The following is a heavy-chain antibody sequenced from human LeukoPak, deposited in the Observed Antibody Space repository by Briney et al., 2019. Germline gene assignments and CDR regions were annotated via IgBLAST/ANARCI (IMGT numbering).Heavy chain of an antibody. V-gene: IGHV1-24*01. CDR1: GYTLNELS. J-gene: IGHJ4*02. CDR3: PTASDCSSTSCYADFDY. D-gene: IGHD2-2*01. Sequence: ASVKVSCKVSGYTLNELSMHWVRQAPGKGLEWVGGFDPEDGETIYAQKFQGRVTMTEDTSTDTAYMELSSLRSEDTAVYYCPTASDCSSTSCYADFDYWGQGTLVTVSS. CDR2: FDPEDGET.